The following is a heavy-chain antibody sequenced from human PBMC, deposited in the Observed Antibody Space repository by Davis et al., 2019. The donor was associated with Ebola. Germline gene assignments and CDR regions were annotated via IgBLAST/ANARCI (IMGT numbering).Heavy chain of an antibody. V-gene: IGHV3-30*02. CDR3: AKRGGSGNHAYFDH. Sequence: GESLKISCAASGFTFRNYGTHWVRQAPGKGPEWVASIGYDGNRIYYADSVKGRFTISRDNSRNMLYLQMNNLGAEDTAVYYCAKRGGSGNHAYFDHWGQGTLVTVPS. D-gene: IGHD1-14*01. J-gene: IGHJ4*02. CDR2: IGYDGNRI. CDR1: GFTFRNYG.